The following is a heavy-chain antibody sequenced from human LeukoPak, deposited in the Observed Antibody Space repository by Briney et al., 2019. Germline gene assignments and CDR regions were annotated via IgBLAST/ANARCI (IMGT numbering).Heavy chain of an antibody. V-gene: IGHV4-4*02. CDR2: IYHSGNT. Sequence: SETLSLTCAVSGGSISSGNWWSWVRQPPGKGLEWIGEIYHSGNTNYNPSLKSRVTISVDWSKNHFSLKLSSVTAADTAVYYCAREGDYDILTGYYFIDSWGRGTLVTVSS. J-gene: IGHJ4*02. D-gene: IGHD3-9*01. CDR3: AREGDYDILTGYYFIDS. CDR1: GGSISSGNW.